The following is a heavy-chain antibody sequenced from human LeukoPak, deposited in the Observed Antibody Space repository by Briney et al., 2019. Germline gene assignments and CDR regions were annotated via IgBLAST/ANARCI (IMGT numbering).Heavy chain of an antibody. V-gene: IGHV1-18*01. D-gene: IGHD3-22*01. J-gene: IGHJ4*02. CDR3: ARGEGYYYDSSGYSL. CDR1: GYTFTSYG. CDR2: ISAYNGNT. Sequence: ASVKVSCKASGYTFTSYGISWVRQAPGQGLEWMGWISAYNGNTNYAQKLQGRVTMTTDTSTSTAYMELRSLRSDDTAVYCCARGEGYYYDSSGYSLWGQGTLVTVSS.